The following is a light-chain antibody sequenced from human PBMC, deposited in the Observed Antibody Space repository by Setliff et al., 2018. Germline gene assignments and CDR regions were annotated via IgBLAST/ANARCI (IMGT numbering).Light chain of an antibody. CDR3: SSYASSSIPYV. CDR2: EVS. V-gene: IGLV2-14*01. J-gene: IGLJ1*01. CDR1: SSDIGGYNY. Sequence: QSALTQPASVSGSPGQSITISCTGTSSDIGGYNYVSWYQQHSGKAPKLMIYEVSNRPSGVSNRFSGSKSGSTASLTISGLQAEDEADYYCSSYASSSIPYVFGSGTKV.